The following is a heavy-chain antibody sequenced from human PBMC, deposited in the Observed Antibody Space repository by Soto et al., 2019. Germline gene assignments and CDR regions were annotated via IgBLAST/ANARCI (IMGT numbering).Heavy chain of an antibody. CDR3: ARRVYYYGSGSYSTYFDY. Sequence: SETLSLTCTVSGGSISSGGYYWSWIRQHPGKGLEWIGYIYYSGSTYYNPSLKSRVTISVDTSKNHFSLKLSSVTAADTAVYYCARRVYYYGSGSYSTYFDYWGQGTLVTVSS. V-gene: IGHV4-31*03. CDR1: GGSISSGGYY. CDR2: IYYSGST. D-gene: IGHD3-10*01. J-gene: IGHJ4*02.